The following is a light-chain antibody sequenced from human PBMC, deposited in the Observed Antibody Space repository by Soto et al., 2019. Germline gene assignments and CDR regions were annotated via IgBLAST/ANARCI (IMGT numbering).Light chain of an antibody. CDR2: GAS. J-gene: IGKJ4*02. CDR3: QQYGSSPPR. V-gene: IGKV3-20*01. CDR1: QSVDSTY. Sequence: DIVLTQSPGTLSLSPGEGATLSCRASQSVDSTYMTWYQQKPGQAPRLLIYGASGRATGIPDRFSGSGSGTDFTLTIRRLEPEDFAVYYCQQYGSSPPRFGGGTKVDIK.